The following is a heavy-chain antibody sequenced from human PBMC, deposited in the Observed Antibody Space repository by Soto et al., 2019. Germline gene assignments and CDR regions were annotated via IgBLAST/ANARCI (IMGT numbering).Heavy chain of an antibody. CDR1: GGTFSSYT. CDR2: IIPILGIA. V-gene: IGHV1-69*02. CDR3: ARFKPPPSIGYYYEGVYYFDY. Sequence: SVKVSCKASGGTFSSYTISWVRQAPGQGLEWMGRIIPILGIANYAQKFQGRVTITADKSTSTAYMELSSLRSEDTAVYYCARFKPPPSIGYYYEGVYYFDYWGQGTLVTVSS. D-gene: IGHD3-22*01. J-gene: IGHJ4*02.